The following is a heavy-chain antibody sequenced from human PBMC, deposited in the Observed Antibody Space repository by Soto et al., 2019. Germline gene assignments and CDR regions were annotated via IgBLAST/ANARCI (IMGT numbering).Heavy chain of an antibody. CDR3: RTIVNYYGSGSSPGLLDY. V-gene: IGHV1-69*02. CDR1: GGTFSSYT. Sequence: GASVKVSCKASGGTFSSYTISWVRQAPGQGLEWMGRIIPILGIANYAQKFQGRVTITADKSTSTAYMELSSLRSEDTAVYYCRTIVNYYGSGSSPGLLDYWGQGTLVTVSS. CDR2: IIPILGIA. J-gene: IGHJ4*02. D-gene: IGHD3-10*01.